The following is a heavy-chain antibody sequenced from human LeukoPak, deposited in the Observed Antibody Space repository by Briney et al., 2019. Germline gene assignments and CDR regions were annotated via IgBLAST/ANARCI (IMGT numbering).Heavy chain of an antibody. CDR3: ARSMVRGVVSDASDI. V-gene: IGHV3-66*01. Sequence: PGGSLRLSCAASGFTVSSNYMSWVRQAPGKGLEWVSVIYSGGSTYYADSVKGRFTISRDNSKNTLYLQMNSLRADDTAVYYCARSMVRGVVSDASDIWGQGTMVTVSS. CDR2: IYSGGST. J-gene: IGHJ3*02. CDR1: GFTVSSNY. D-gene: IGHD3-10*01.